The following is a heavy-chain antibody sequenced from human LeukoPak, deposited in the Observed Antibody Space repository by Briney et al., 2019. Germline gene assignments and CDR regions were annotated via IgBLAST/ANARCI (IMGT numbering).Heavy chain of an antibody. J-gene: IGHJ6*03. CDR2: ISSSSSYI. CDR3: ARGPQGGYCSSTSCYYYYYYMDV. V-gene: IGHV3-21*01. D-gene: IGHD2-2*01. Sequence: GGSLGLSCAASGFTFSSYSMNWVRQAPGKGLEWVSSISSSSSYIYYADSVKGRFTISRDNAKNSLYLQMNSLRAEDTAVYYCARGPQGGYCSSTSCYYYYYYMDVWGKGTTVTVSS. CDR1: GFTFSSYS.